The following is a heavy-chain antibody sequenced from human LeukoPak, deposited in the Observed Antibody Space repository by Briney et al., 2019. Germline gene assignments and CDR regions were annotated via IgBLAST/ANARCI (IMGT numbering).Heavy chain of an antibody. Sequence: GGSLRLSCAASGFTFSSYEMNWVRQAPGKGLEWVSYISSSGSTIYYADSVKGRFTISRDNSKNTLYLQMNSLRAEDTAVYYCASPTHSGSYLYYFDYWGQGTLVTVSS. CDR3: ASPTHSGSYLYYFDY. V-gene: IGHV3-48*03. CDR2: ISSSGSTI. CDR1: GFTFSSYE. J-gene: IGHJ4*02. D-gene: IGHD1-26*01.